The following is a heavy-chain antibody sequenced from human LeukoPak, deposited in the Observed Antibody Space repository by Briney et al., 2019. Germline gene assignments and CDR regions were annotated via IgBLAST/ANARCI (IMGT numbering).Heavy chain of an antibody. CDR2: INPSGGST. CDR3: TREVWGRYCSGGSCYSDY. V-gene: IGHV1-46*01. D-gene: IGHD2-15*01. CDR1: GYTFTSYY. Sequence: ASVKVSCKASGYTFTSYYMHWVRQAPGQGLEWMGIINPSGGSTSYAQKFQGRVTMTRDTSTSTVYMELSSLRSDDTAVYYCTREVWGRYCSGGSCYSDYWGQGTLVTVSS. J-gene: IGHJ4*02.